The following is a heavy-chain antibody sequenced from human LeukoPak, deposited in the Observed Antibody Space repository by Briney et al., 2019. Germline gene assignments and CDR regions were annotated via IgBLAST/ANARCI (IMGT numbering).Heavy chain of an antibody. CDR2: ISSSSSYI. V-gene: IGHV3-21*01. CDR3: ARAAETPYYDFWSGYYLGYYFDY. CDR1: GFTFSSYS. Sequence: GGSLRLSCAASGFTFSSYSMNWVRQAPGKGLEWVSSISSSSSYIYYADSVKGRFTISRDNAKNSLYLQMNSLRAEDTAVYYCARAAETPYYDFWSGYYLGYYFDYWGQGTLVTVSS. D-gene: IGHD3-3*01. J-gene: IGHJ4*02.